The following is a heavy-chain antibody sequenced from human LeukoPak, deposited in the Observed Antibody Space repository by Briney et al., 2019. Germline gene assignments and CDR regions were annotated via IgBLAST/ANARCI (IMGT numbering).Heavy chain of an antibody. Sequence: SETLSLTCTVSGGSSSTYYRSWIRQPPGKGLEWIGYMHSNGNGNYNPSLKSRVTISVENSKNQFTLNLRSVTAADTAVYYCARFYDFWSGYYSAFDIWGQGTMVTVS. V-gene: IGHV4-59*01. CDR3: ARFYDFWSGYYSAFDI. CDR2: MHSNGNG. CDR1: GGSSSTYY. J-gene: IGHJ3*02. D-gene: IGHD3-3*01.